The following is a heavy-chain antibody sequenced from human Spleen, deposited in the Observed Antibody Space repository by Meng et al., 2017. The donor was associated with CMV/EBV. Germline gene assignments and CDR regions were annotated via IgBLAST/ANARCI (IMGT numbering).Heavy chain of an antibody. CDR1: GYIFTSHD. CDR2: MNPNSGNT. D-gene: IGHD3-10*01. V-gene: IGHV1-8*01. Sequence: ASVKVSCKASGYIFTSHDINWVRQAPGEGLEWMGWMNPNSGNTGYAQKFQGRVTITRNTSISTAYMELSSLRSEDTAVYYCAGRGPIWFGELWGFDPWGQGTLVTVSS. J-gene: IGHJ5*02. CDR3: AGRGPIWFGELWGFDP.